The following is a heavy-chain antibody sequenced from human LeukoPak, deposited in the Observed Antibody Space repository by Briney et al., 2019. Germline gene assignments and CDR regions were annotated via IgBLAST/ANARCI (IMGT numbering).Heavy chain of an antibody. Sequence: GGSLRLSCAASGFTFSSYEMNCVRQAPGKGLEWVSYISSSGSTKYYAASVKGRFTISRDNAKNSLYLQMNSLRAEDTAVYYCARDRAHYGGISDYWGQGTLVTVSS. V-gene: IGHV3-48*03. D-gene: IGHD4-23*01. CDR3: ARDRAHYGGISDY. J-gene: IGHJ4*02. CDR2: ISSSGSTK. CDR1: GFTFSSYE.